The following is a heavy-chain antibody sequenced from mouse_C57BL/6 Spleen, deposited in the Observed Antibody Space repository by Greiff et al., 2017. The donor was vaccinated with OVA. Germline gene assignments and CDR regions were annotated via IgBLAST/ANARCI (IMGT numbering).Heavy chain of an antibody. Sequence: QVHVKQSGPELVKPGASVKISCKASGYTFTDYYINWVKQRPGQGLEWIGWIFPGSGSTYYNEKFKGKATLTVDKSSSTAYMLLSSLTSEDSAVYFCARSKIPAWFAYWGQGTLVTVSA. CDR1: GYTFTDYY. J-gene: IGHJ3*01. CDR3: ARSKIPAWFAY. V-gene: IGHV1-75*01. CDR2: IFPGSGST.